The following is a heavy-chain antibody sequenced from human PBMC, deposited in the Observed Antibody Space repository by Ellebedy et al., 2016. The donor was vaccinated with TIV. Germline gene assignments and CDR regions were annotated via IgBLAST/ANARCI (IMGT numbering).Heavy chain of an antibody. CDR2: IWYDGSNK. Sequence: PGGSLRLSCAASGFTFSSYGMHWVRQAPGKGLEWVAVIWYDGSNKYYADSVKGRFTISRDNSKNTLYLQMNSLRAEDTAVYYCARDPYDFWSGYFRKGGLLGMDVWGQGTTVTVSS. D-gene: IGHD3-3*01. J-gene: IGHJ6*02. CDR3: ARDPYDFWSGYFRKGGLLGMDV. V-gene: IGHV3-33*08. CDR1: GFTFSSYG.